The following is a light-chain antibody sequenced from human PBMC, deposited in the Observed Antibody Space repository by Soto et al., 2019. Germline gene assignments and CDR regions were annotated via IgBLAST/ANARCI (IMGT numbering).Light chain of an antibody. CDR1: QSVSSSY. Sequence: EIVLTQSPGTLSLSPGERATLSCRASQSVSSSYLAWYQQKPGQAPRLLIYGASSRATGIPDRFSGSGSGTDFTLTISILEPEGFAVYYCQQYGSSLTWTFGQGTKVEIK. CDR2: GAS. J-gene: IGKJ1*01. CDR3: QQYGSSLTWT. V-gene: IGKV3-20*01.